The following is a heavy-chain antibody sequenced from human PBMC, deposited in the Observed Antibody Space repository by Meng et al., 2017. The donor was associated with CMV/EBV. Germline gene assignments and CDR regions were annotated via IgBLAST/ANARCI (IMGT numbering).Heavy chain of an antibody. J-gene: IGHJ4*02. CDR3: ATGATTSRFRVDY. V-gene: IGHV1-69*13. CDR2: ITPIFGVA. D-gene: IGHD2-2*01. CDR1: GVTFSSCP. Sequence: SVKVSCKASGVTFSSCPLSWVRQAPGQGLEWMGGITPIFGVARYAQNFQGRVTITADEYTNTAYMDVSSLRSEDTAVYYCATGATTSRFRVDYWGQGTLVTVSS.